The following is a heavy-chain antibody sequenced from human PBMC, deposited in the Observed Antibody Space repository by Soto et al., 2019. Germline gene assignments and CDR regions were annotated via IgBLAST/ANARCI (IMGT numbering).Heavy chain of an antibody. CDR2: ISGSGGST. CDR1: GFTFSSYA. V-gene: IGHV3-23*01. CDR3: AKLPYDFWSHAPGTYYMDV. Sequence: GGSLRLSCAASGFTFSSYAMSWVRQAPGKGLEWVSAISGSGGSTYYADSVKGRFTISRDNSKNTLYLQMNSLRAEDTAVYYCAKLPYDFWSHAPGTYYMDVWGKGTTVTVSS. J-gene: IGHJ6*03. D-gene: IGHD3-3*01.